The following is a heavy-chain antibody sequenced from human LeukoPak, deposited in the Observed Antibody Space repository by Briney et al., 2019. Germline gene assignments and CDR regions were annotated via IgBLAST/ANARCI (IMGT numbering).Heavy chain of an antibody. Sequence: GGSLRLSCTASGFTFGDYAMSWFRQAPGKGLEWVGFIRSKAYGGTTEYAASVKGRFTISRDDSKSIAYLQMNSLRTEDTAVYYCTRGRGGGNYYYGMDVWGQGTTVTVSS. CDR1: GFTFGDYA. D-gene: IGHD3-16*01. V-gene: IGHV3-49*03. J-gene: IGHJ6*02. CDR3: TRGRGGGNYYYGMDV. CDR2: IRSKAYGGTT.